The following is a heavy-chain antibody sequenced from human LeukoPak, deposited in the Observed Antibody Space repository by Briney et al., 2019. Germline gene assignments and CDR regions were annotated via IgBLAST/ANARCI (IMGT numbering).Heavy chain of an antibody. Sequence: PGGSLRLSCAASGFTFSDYYMSWIRQAPGKGLEWVSYISSSGSTIYYADSVKGRFTISRDNAKNSLYLQMNSLRAEDTAVYYCARGITLGEMATSPPDYWGQGTLVTVSS. CDR2: ISSSGSTI. CDR1: GFTFSDYY. CDR3: ARGITLGEMATSPPDY. V-gene: IGHV3-11*01. J-gene: IGHJ4*02. D-gene: IGHD5-24*01.